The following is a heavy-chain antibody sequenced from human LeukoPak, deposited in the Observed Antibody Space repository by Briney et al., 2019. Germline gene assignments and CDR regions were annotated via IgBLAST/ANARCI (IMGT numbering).Heavy chain of an antibody. CDR2: IKQDGSEK. Sequence: GGSLRLSCAASGFTFDTYWMSWVRQAPGKGLEWVANIKQDGSEKDYVDSVKGRFTISRDNAKNSLYLQMNSLRAEDTAVYYCARLYQWLPTEYYFDYWGQGTLVTVSS. J-gene: IGHJ4*02. D-gene: IGHD6-19*01. V-gene: IGHV3-7*01. CDR3: ARLYQWLPTEYYFDY. CDR1: GFTFDTYW.